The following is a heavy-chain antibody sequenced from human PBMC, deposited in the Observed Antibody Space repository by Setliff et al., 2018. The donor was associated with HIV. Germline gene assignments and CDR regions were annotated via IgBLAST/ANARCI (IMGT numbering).Heavy chain of an antibody. Sequence: PSETLSLTCTVSGDSMTSGSYYWTWIWQPAGKRLEWIGRVTVNGATEYNPSLQSRVTISVDTSENQFSLKVTSVTAADTATYYCSRGPPFDRWGRGTLVTVSS. CDR3: SRGPPFDR. V-gene: IGHV4-61*02. J-gene: IGHJ2*01. CDR1: GDSMTSGSYY. CDR2: VTVNGAT.